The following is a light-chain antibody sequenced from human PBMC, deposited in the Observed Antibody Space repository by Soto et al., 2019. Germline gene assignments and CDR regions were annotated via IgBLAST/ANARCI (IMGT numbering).Light chain of an antibody. CDR1: QSVSRF. V-gene: IGKV3-11*01. CDR3: QQRSAWPLT. CDR2: DAS. Sequence: EIVLTQSPATLSLSPGDRATLSCRASQSVSRFLAWYQQRRGQPPRLLIYDASNWAAGIPARFSGGGSGTDFTLTISSLEPEDFVVYYCQQRSAWPLTFGGGTKVEIK. J-gene: IGKJ4*01.